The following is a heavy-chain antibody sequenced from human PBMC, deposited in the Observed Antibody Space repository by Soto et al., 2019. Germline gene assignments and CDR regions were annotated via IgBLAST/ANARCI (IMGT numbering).Heavy chain of an antibody. CDR2: ISSSGNYI. CDR1: GFTFSSYG. V-gene: IGHV3-21*01. Sequence: PGGSLRLSCAASGFTFSSYGMNWVRQAPGKGLEWVSSISSSGNYIYYADSVKGRFTISRDNAKNSLYLQMNSLRAEDTAVYYCANGYGSTIWGQGTPVTVSS. CDR3: ANGYGSTI. D-gene: IGHD3-10*01. J-gene: IGHJ4*02.